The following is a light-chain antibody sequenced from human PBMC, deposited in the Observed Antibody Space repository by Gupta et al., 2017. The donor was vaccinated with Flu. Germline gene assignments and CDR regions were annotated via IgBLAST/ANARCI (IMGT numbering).Light chain of an antibody. Sequence: DIQMTQSPSPVSASVGDRVSITCRASQDVSVWLAWYQQKPGEAPKLLIFAASSLQSGVPSRFSGSGSGTDFTLTINSLQAEDFGTYYCQQADSFPYTFGQGTRLDIK. V-gene: IGKV1D-12*01. CDR1: QDVSVW. CDR3: QQADSFPYT. J-gene: IGKJ2*01. CDR2: AAS.